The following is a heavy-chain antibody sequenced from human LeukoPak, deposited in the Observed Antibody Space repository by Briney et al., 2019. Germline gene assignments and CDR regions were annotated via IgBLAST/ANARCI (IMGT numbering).Heavy chain of an antibody. D-gene: IGHD3-10*01. Sequence: SETLSLTCTVSGGSISSYYWSWIRQPPGKGLEWIGSIYHSGSTYYNPSLKSRVTISVDTSKNQFSLKLSSVTAADTAVYYCARVPYYYGSGTSRIDYWGQGTLVTVSS. J-gene: IGHJ4*02. CDR1: GGSISSYY. V-gene: IGHV4-38-2*02. CDR2: IYHSGST. CDR3: ARVPYYYGSGTSRIDY.